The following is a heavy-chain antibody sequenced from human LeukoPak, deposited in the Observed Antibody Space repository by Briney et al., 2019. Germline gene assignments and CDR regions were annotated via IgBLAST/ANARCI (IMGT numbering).Heavy chain of an antibody. D-gene: IGHD5-12*01. CDR3: ASAHGGSGYDRPFDY. J-gene: IGHJ4*02. V-gene: IGHV3-11*04. CDR1: GFTVSSNY. Sequence: GGSLRLSCAASGFTVSSNYMSWVRQAPGKGLEWVSYIDSSGSTTYYAGSVQGRFTISRDNTKNSLYLQMRGLRAEDTAFYYCASAHGGSGYDRPFDYWGQGTLVTVSS. CDR2: IDSSGSTT.